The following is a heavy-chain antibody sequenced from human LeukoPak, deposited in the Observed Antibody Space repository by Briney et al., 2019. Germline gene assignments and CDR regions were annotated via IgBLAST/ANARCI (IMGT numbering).Heavy chain of an antibody. V-gene: IGHV3-23*01. CDR3: ARDGRRNCSTLNCYIFSN. CDR2: ISGSGGST. Sequence: GGSLRLSCAASGFTFSSYAMSWVRQAPGKGLEWVSAISGSGGSTYYADSVKGRFTISRDNSKNTLYLQMNSLRAEDTAVYYCARDGRRNCSTLNCYIFSNWGQGTLVTVSS. J-gene: IGHJ4*02. D-gene: IGHD2-2*01. CDR1: GFTFSSYA.